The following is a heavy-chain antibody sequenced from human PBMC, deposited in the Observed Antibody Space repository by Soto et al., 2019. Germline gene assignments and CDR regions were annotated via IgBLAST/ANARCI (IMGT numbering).Heavy chain of an antibody. CDR1: GGTFSSYA. Sequence: QVQLVQSGAEVKQPGSSVKVSCKASGGTFSSYAISWVRQAPGQGLEWMGGIIPIFGTANYAQKFQGRVTITAAKSTSTAYMELSSLRSEDTDVYYCASGLTGPGDAFDIWSQGTMATVSS. V-gene: IGHV1-69*06. CDR2: IIPIFGTA. CDR3: ASGLTGPGDAFDI. J-gene: IGHJ3*02. D-gene: IGHD1-20*01.